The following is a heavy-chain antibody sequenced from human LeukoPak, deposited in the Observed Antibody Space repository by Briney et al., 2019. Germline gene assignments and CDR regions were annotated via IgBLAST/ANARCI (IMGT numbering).Heavy chain of an antibody. V-gene: IGHV1-46*01. CDR1: GYTFTSYY. CDR3: ARESVSSGWSAGLDP. J-gene: IGHJ5*02. CDR2: INPSGGST. Sequence: ASVKVSCKASGYTFTSYYMHWVRQAPGQGLEWMGIINPSGGSTSYAQKFQGRVTMTRDTSTSTVYMELSSLISEDTAVYYCARESVSSGWSAGLDPWGQGTLVTVSS. D-gene: IGHD6-19*01.